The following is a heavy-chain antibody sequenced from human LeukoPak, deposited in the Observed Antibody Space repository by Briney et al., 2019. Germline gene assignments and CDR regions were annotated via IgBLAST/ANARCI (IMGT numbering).Heavy chain of an antibody. Sequence: SGTLSLTCTVSGGSISNYYWGWIRQPPGKRLEWIGYIYYSGGTNYNPSLKSRVTMSVDTSKNQFSLKLTSVTAADTAVYYCTRENYFDYWGQGTLVTVSS. CDR1: GGSISNYY. CDR3: TRENYFDY. J-gene: IGHJ4*02. V-gene: IGHV4-59*01. CDR2: IYYSGGT.